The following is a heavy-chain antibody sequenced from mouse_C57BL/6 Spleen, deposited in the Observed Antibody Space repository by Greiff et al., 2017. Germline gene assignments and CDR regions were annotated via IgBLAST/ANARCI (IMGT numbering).Heavy chain of an antibody. J-gene: IGHJ3*01. CDR2: VLPGGGST. V-gene: IGHV1-9*01. CDR1: CFTFTGYW. Sequence: QVQLQQSGAELMKPGASVKLSCKATCFTFTGYWIEWVKQRPGHGLEWIGEVLPGGGSTNYTAKFKAKATFPDDTSSNTAYLQLSSLTPEDAAIYYCARSRGYDSAWFAYGGQGTLVTGSA. CDR3: ARSRGYDSAWFAY. D-gene: IGHD2-2*01.